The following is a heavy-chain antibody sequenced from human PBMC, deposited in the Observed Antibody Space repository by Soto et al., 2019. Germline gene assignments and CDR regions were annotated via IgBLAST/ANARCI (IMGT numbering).Heavy chain of an antibody. CDR1: GYTFTIYY. CDR3: ARSRDRFDY. Sequence: QVQLVQSGAEVKKPGASVKVSCKASGYTFTIYYMHWVRQAPGQGLEWMGIINPSGGSTSYAQMFQGRVTMTRDTSTSTVYMELCSLRSEDTAIYYCARSRDRFDYWGQGTLVTVSS. J-gene: IGHJ4*02. CDR2: INPSGGST. V-gene: IGHV1-46*01.